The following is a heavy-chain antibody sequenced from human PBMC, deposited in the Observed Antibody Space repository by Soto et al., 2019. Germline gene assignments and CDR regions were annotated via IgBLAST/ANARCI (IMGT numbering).Heavy chain of an antibody. Sequence: EVQLVESGGGLVQPGGSLKLSCAASGFTFSGSAMHWVRQASGKGLEWVGRIRSKANSYATAYAASVKGRFTISRDDSKNTAYLQMNCLKTEDTAVYYCTRRSGTFGGVIVRGFDPWGQGTLVTVSS. V-gene: IGHV3-73*01. D-gene: IGHD3-16*02. CDR1: GFTFSGSA. J-gene: IGHJ5*02. CDR3: TRRSGTFGGVIVRGFDP. CDR2: IRSKANSYAT.